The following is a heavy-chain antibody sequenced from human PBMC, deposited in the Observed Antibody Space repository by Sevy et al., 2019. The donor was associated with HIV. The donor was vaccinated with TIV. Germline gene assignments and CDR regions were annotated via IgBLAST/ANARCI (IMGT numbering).Heavy chain of an antibody. CDR1: GFTFNIYA. Sequence: GGSLRLSCATSGFTFNIYAMSWVRQALGKGLEWVSTIGGGDTYYADSVKGRFTISRDDSKSAVYLQMNSLRADDTAVYYCAKDGVSRNKLWDWFDPWGQGTLVTVSS. CDR2: IGGGDT. CDR3: AKDGVSRNKLWDWFDP. J-gene: IGHJ5*02. D-gene: IGHD2-21*01. V-gene: IGHV3-23*01.